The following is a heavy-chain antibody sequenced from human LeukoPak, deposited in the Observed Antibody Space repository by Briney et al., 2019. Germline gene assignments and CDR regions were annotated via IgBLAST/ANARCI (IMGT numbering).Heavy chain of an antibody. CDR1: GFTFSSYA. CDR2: ISGSGGST. V-gene: IGHV3-23*01. D-gene: IGHD4-17*01. Sequence: PGGSLRLSCAASGFTFSSYAMSWVRQAPGKGLEWVSAISGSGGSTYYADSVKGRFTISRDNSKNTLYLQMNSLRAEDTAVYYCWKNDYGDYVGPPFDYWGQGTLVTVSS. CDR3: WKNDYGDYVGPPFDY. J-gene: IGHJ4*02.